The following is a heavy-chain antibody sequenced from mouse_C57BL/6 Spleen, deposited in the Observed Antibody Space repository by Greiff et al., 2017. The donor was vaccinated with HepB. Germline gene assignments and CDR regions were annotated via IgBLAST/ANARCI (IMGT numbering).Heavy chain of an antibody. J-gene: IGHJ1*03. CDR2: INPSNGGT. CDR3: ARGETVVALYWYFDV. CDR1: GYTFTSYW. V-gene: IGHV1-53*01. Sequence: QVQLQQPGTELVKPGASVKLSCKASGYTFTSYWMHWVKQRPGQGLEWIGNINPSNGGTNYNEKFKSKATLTVDNSSSTAYMQLSSLTSEDSAVYYCARGETVVALYWYFDVWGTGTTVTVSS. D-gene: IGHD1-1*01.